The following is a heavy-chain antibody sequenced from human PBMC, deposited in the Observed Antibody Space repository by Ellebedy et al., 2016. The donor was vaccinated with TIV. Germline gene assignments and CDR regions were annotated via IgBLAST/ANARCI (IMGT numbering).Heavy chain of an antibody. Sequence: ASVKVSCXASGYTFTGYYMHWVRQAPGQGLEWMGWINPNSGGTNYAQKFQGWVTMTRDTSISTAYMERRRLRSDDTAVYYCARDGDYDDAFDIWGQGTMVTVSS. CDR3: ARDGDYDDAFDI. J-gene: IGHJ3*02. D-gene: IGHD4-17*01. CDR1: GYTFTGYY. V-gene: IGHV1-2*04. CDR2: INPNSGGT.